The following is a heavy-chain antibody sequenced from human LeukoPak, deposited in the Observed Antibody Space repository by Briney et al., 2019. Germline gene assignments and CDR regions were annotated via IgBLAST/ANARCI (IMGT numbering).Heavy chain of an antibody. CDR1: GFTFGDYA. V-gene: IGHV3-49*01. J-gene: IGHJ5*02. D-gene: IGHD3-22*01. CDR2: IRSKAYGGTT. Sequence: GGSLRLSCTASGFTFGDYAMSWFRQAPGKGLEWVGFIRSKAYGGTTEYAASVKGRFTISRDGSKSIAYLQMNSLETEDTAVYYCTRDSSGYWYNWFDPWGQGTLATVSS. CDR3: TRDSSGYWYNWFDP.